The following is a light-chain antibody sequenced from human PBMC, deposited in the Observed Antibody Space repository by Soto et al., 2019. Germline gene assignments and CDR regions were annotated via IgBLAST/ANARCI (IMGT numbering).Light chain of an antibody. CDR3: SSYTSSSTRV. CDR2: EVS. V-gene: IGLV2-14*01. CDR1: SSDVGGYNY. J-gene: IGLJ1*01. Sequence: QSALTQPASVSGSPGQSITISCTGTSSDVGGYNYVSWYQQHPGKAPKLMIYEVSNRPSGVSNRFSGSKSGNTASLTISGLQAEDGADYYCSSYTSSSTRVFGTGTQLTVL.